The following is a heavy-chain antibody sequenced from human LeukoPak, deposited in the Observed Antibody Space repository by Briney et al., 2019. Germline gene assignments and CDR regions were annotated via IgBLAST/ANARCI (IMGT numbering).Heavy chain of an antibody. CDR3: AKEYPYVRDRMGRGVAFDI. Sequence: GGSLRLSCTVSGFTVSSNSMSWVRQAPGKGLEWVSFIYSDNTHYADSVKGRFTISRDNSKNTLYLQMNSLRAEDTAVYYCAKEYPYVRDRMGRGVAFDIWGQGTMVTVSS. CDR2: IYSDNT. J-gene: IGHJ3*02. D-gene: IGHD3-10*02. CDR1: GFTVSSNS. V-gene: IGHV3-53*01.